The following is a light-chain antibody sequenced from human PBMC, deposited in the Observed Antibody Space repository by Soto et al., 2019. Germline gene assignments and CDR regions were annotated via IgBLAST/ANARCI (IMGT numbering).Light chain of an antibody. Sequence: EIVMTQSPATLSVSPGERATLSCRASQSVSSNLAWYQQKPGQAPRRLIYGASTRATGIPARFSGSGSGTEFTLTISTLQSEDFAFYYCQQYNNWPFTFGLGTKVDIK. J-gene: IGKJ3*01. CDR1: QSVSSN. V-gene: IGKV3-15*01. CDR3: QQYNNWPFT. CDR2: GAS.